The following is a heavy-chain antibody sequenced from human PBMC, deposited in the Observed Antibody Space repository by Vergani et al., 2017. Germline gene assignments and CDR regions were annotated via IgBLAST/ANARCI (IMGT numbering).Heavy chain of an antibody. CDR3: AMGGVYDSNAFDI. J-gene: IGHJ3*02. D-gene: IGHD3-22*01. Sequence: QVQLVESGGGVVQPGRSLRLSCAASGFTFSSYAMHWVRQAPGKGLEWVAVISYDGSNKYYADSVKGRFTISRDNSKNTLYLQMNSLRAEDTAVYYCAMGGVYDSNAFDIWGQGTMVTVSS. CDR1: GFTFSSYA. CDR2: ISYDGSNK. V-gene: IGHV3-30-3*01.